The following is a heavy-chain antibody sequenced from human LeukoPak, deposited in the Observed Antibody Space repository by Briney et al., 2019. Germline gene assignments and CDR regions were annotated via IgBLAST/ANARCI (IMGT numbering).Heavy chain of an antibody. D-gene: IGHD3-22*01. J-gene: IGHJ4*02. V-gene: IGHV1-18*01. CDR2: ISTYYGNT. CDR1: GYTFSSYG. CDR3: ASGTPDSSGYSNY. Sequence: GASVKVSCKASGYTFSSYGISWVRQAPGQGLERMGWISTYYGNTNYVQNFQGRVTMTTDTSTSTTYMELRSLRSDDTAVYYCASGTPDSSGYSNYWGQGTLVTVSS.